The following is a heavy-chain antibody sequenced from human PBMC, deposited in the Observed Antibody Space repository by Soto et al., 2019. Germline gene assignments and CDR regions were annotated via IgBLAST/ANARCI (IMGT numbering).Heavy chain of an antibody. CDR1: GGSISSGDYY. V-gene: IGHV4-31*03. J-gene: IGHJ4*02. D-gene: IGHD5-12*01. CDR2: IYYSGST. Sequence: SETLSLTCTVSGGSISSGDYYWTWIRQHPGKGLEWIGYIYYSGSTYYNPSLKSRVTISEDTSKNQFSLKLRSVTAADTAVYYCARGDGYNYFASWGQGTLVTVSS. CDR3: ARGDGYNYFAS.